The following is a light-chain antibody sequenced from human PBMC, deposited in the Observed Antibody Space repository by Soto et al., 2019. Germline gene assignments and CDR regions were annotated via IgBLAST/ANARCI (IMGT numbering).Light chain of an antibody. Sequence: QSVLTQPASVSGSPGQSITISCTGTSSDVGGYDYVSWYQQHPGKAPKLMIYDVSDRPSGVSNRFSGSKSGNTASLTISGLQAEDEATYCCSSYTSSSTLGVFGGGTKLTVL. CDR3: SSYTSSSTLGV. V-gene: IGLV2-14*01. CDR2: DVS. CDR1: SSDVGGYDY. J-gene: IGLJ2*01.